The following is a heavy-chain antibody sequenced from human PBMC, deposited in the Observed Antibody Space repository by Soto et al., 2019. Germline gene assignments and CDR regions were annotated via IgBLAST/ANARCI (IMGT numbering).Heavy chain of an antibody. V-gene: IGHV1-69*01. J-gene: IGHJ6*02. Sequence: QVQLVQSGAEVKNPGSSVKVSCKASGGTFSSYAISWERQSPGQGLEWMGGIIPIFGTANYAQKSHGRATITAEASTLTDDMELIILRSEDTAVYYCAINPLKGYCSGGSGYPGRGQESSGMDVWGQGPTVTVSS. CDR3: AINPLKGYCSGGSGYPGRGQESSGMDV. CDR2: IIPIFGTA. CDR1: GGTFSSYA. D-gene: IGHD2-15*01.